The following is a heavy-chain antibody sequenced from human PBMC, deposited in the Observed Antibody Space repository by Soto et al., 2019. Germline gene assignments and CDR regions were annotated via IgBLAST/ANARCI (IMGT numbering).Heavy chain of an antibody. J-gene: IGHJ4*02. D-gene: IGHD1-1*01. CDR2: IIPIFGTA. CDR1: GGTFSSYA. CDR3: ARAGLEPGHFDY. V-gene: IGHV1-69*13. Sequence: SVKISCKASGGTFSSYAISWVRQAPGQGLEWMGGIIPIFGTANYAQKFQGRVTITADESTSTAYMELSSLRSEDTAVYYCARAGLEPGHFDYWGQGTLVTVSS.